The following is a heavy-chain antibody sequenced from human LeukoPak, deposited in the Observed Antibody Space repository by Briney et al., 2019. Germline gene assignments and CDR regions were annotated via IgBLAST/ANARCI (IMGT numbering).Heavy chain of an antibody. J-gene: IGHJ4*02. V-gene: IGHV1-2*02. CDR1: GYTFTGYY. CDR2: INPNSVGT. CDR3: ARSDPAMVTASSHPTFDY. Sequence: GASVKVSGKASGYTFTGYYMHGGAQAPGQGCEWLGWINPNSVGTNYAQKFQGRVTMPRDTSISTAYMELTRLRSDDTAVYYCARSDPAMVTASSHPTFDYWGQGTLVTVSS. D-gene: IGHD5-18*01.